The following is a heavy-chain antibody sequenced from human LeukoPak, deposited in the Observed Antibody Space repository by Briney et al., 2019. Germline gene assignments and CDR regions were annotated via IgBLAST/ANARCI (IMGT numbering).Heavy chain of an antibody. V-gene: IGHV4-61*09. D-gene: IGHD2-21*01. J-gene: IGHJ6*03. CDR3: ARVGGDYSYYYMDV. Sequence: SQTLSLTCTVSGDSMNSGSYFWNWIRQPAGKGLEFIGHIYSSGSTHYNPSLKSRVTISVDTSKNQFSLKLSSMTAADTAVYYCARVGGDYSYYYMDVLGKGTSVTVSS. CDR1: GDSMNSGSYF. CDR2: IYSSGST.